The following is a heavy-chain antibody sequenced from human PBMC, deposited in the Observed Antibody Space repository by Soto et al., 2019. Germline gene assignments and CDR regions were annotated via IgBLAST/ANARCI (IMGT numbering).Heavy chain of an antibody. CDR3: ARSAVAGPPYYYYGMDV. CDR1: GGTFSSYA. J-gene: IGHJ6*02. V-gene: IGHV1-69*01. Sequence: QVQLVQSGAEVKKPGSSVKVSCKASGGTFSSYAISWVRQAPGQGLEWMGGIIPIFGTANYAQKFQGRVTITADESTSTAYMELSSLRSEDTAVYYCARSAVAGPPYYYYGMDVWGQGTTVTVSS. CDR2: IIPIFGTA. D-gene: IGHD6-13*01.